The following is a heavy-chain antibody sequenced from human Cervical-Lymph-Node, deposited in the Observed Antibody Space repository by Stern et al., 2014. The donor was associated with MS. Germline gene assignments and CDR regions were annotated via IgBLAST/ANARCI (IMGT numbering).Heavy chain of an antibody. CDR2: ITVFFGTA. D-gene: IGHD3-22*01. Sequence: VQLVESGAEVKKPGSSVKVSCKASGGIFSSFAINWVRQAPGQGLEWMGGITVFFGTANYAESFQGRVTISADESTTTAYMELSSLRSEDTAVYYCARGLDDSSGYYPDWGQGTLVTVSS. CDR3: ARGLDDSSGYYPD. CDR1: GGIFSSFA. J-gene: IGHJ4*02. V-gene: IGHV1-69*01.